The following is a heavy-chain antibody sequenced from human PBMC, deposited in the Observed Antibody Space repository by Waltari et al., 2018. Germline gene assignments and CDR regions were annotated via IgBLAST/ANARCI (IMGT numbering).Heavy chain of an antibody. D-gene: IGHD3-10*01. CDR3: AKARQVLGLWFGEYPMDY. V-gene: IGHV1-24*01. CDR1: GYTLTELS. Sequence: QVQLVQSGAEVKKPGASVKVSCKVSGYTLTELSIHWVRQAPGKGLEWMGGFDPEEGETIYAQKFQGRVTMTEDTSTDTAYMELSSLRSEDTAVYYCAKARQVLGLWFGEYPMDYWGQGTLVTVSS. CDR2: FDPEEGET. J-gene: IGHJ4*02.